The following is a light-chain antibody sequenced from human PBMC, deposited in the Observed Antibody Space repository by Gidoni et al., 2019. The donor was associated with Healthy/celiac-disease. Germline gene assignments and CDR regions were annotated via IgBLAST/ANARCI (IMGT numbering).Light chain of an antibody. J-gene: IGLJ2*01. Sequence: SYELTQPPSVSVSPGQTASITCSGDKLEDKYACWYQQKPGQSPVLVIYQDSQPPSGIPERFSGSNSGNTATLTISGTQAMDEAYYYCQAWDSSTVVFGGGTKLTVL. CDR2: QDS. CDR3: QAWDSSTVV. V-gene: IGLV3-1*01. CDR1: KLEDKY.